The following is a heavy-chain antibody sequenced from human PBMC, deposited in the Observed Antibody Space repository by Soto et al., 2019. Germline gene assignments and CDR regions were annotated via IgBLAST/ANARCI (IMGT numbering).Heavy chain of an antibody. CDR2: ISAYNGNK. V-gene: IGHV1-18*01. CDR1: GYTFTSYG. J-gene: IGHJ4*02. CDR3: ARDGPLRITMVRGVITPPFDD. Sequence: ASVKVPCKASGYTFTSYGISWVRQAPGQGLEWMGWISAYNGNKNYAQKLQGRVTMTTDTSTSTAYMELRSLRSDDTAVYYCARDGPLRITMVRGVITPPFDDWGQRTLVTVSS. D-gene: IGHD3-10*01.